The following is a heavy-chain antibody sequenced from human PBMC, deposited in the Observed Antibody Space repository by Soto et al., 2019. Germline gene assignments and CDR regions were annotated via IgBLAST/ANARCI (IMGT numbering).Heavy chain of an antibody. Sequence: QVQLQESGPGLVKPSQTLSLSCTVSGGSLSSGGYYWSWIRQHPGKGLEWIGFIYYSGSTYYNPSLKSRVTISVDTAQNQFARKLSSVTAADTAVYYCARDTQRGYSGYFDSWGQGTLVTVSS. D-gene: IGHD5-12*01. V-gene: IGHV4-31*03. CDR2: IYYSGST. CDR3: ARDTQRGYSGYFDS. CDR1: GGSLSSGGYY. J-gene: IGHJ4*02.